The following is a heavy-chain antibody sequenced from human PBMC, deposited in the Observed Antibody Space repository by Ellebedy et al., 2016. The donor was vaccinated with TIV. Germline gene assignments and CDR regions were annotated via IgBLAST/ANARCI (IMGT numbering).Heavy chain of an antibody. CDR3: ARGEQQLVSGYYYHCGMDV. D-gene: IGHD6-13*01. CDR2: IGTAGDT. V-gene: IGHV3-13*01. CDR1: GFTFSSYD. Sequence: GESLKISCAASGFTFSSYDMHWVRQPTGKGLEWVSAIGTAGDTYYPGSVKGRFTISRDNAKNSLYLQMNSLRAGDTAVYYCARGEQQLVSGYYYHCGMDVWGQGTTVTVSS. J-gene: IGHJ6*02.